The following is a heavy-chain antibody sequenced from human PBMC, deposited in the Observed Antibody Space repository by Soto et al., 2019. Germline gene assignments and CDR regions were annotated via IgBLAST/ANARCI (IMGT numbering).Heavy chain of an antibody. D-gene: IGHD3-10*01. J-gene: IGHJ4*02. CDR1: GFTFSSYA. Sequence: WGSLRLSCAASGFTFSSYAMSWFRQAPGKGLEWVSAISGSGGSTYYADSVKGRFTISRDNSKNTLYLQMNSLRAEDTAVYYCAKQIGMVRGVMLRGGPAYSGQGNLVTVSS. CDR3: AKQIGMVRGVMLRGGPAY. CDR2: ISGSGGST. V-gene: IGHV3-23*01.